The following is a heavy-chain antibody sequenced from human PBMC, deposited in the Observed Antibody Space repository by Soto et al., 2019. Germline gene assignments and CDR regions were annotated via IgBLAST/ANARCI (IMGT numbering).Heavy chain of an antibody. Sequence: QVPLVQSGAEVKKPGASVKVSCKASGYTFTTYAMHWVRQAPGQRFEWMGWINAGNGNTQYSQKFQGRVTITRDTSASTAYMELSSLRSEDTAVYYCATSRDYCSSTSCYEGYYYYMDVWGKGTTVTVSS. CDR2: INAGNGNT. J-gene: IGHJ6*03. CDR3: ATSRDYCSSTSCYEGYYYYMDV. V-gene: IGHV1-3*01. D-gene: IGHD2-2*01. CDR1: GYTFTTYA.